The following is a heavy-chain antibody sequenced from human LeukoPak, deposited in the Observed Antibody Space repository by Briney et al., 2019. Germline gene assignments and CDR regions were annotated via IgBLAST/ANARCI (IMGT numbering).Heavy chain of an antibody. J-gene: IGHJ6*03. CDR3: ARGRQWLVDYYYYYMDV. V-gene: IGHV4-34*01. CDR2: INHSGNT. CDR1: GGSISSYY. Sequence: SETLSLTCTVSGGSISSYYWSWIRQTPGKGLEWIGEINHSGNTNYKSSLRSRVTISVDTSKNQFSLRLTSVTAADTAVYYCARGRQWLVDYYYYYMDVWGKGTTVTVSS. D-gene: IGHD6-19*01.